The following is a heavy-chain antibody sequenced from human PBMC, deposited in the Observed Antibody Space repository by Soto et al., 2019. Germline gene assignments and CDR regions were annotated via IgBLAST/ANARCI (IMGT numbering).Heavy chain of an antibody. D-gene: IGHD1-7*01. CDR3: ARGGGITGTTWLAYYYGMDV. CDR1: GYTFTSYY. CDR2: INPSGGST. V-gene: IGHV1-46*01. J-gene: IGHJ6*02. Sequence: RGSVEVSCKASGYTFTSYYMHWVRQAPGQGLEWMGIINPSGGSTSYAQKFQGRVTMARDTSTSTVYMELSSLRSEDTAVYYCARGGGITGTTWLAYYYGMDVWGQGTTVTVSS.